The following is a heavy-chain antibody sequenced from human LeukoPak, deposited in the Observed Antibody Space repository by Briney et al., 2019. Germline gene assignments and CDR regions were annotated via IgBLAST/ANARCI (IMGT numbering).Heavy chain of an antibody. CDR1: GGSFSGYY. CDR3: ARSKQWLVKLFDY. J-gene: IGHJ4*02. Sequence: PSETLSLTCAVYGGSFSGYYWSSIRQPPGKGLEWIGEINHSGSTNYNPSLKSRVTISVDTSKNQFSLKLSSVTAADTAVYYCARSKQWLVKLFDYWGQGTLVTVSS. CDR2: INHSGST. D-gene: IGHD6-19*01. V-gene: IGHV4-34*01.